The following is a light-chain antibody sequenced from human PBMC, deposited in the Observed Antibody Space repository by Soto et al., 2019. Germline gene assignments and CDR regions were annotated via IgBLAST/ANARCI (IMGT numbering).Light chain of an antibody. V-gene: IGKV3-11*01. Sequence: EIVLTQSAATLSLSPGERATLSCRASQSVTRYLAWYQQRPGQTPRLLIYDSSNRATGIPARFSGSGSGTDFTLSISSREPEDFAVYFCQQRSSWPITFGPGTKVDIK. CDR3: QQRSSWPIT. CDR2: DSS. J-gene: IGKJ3*01. CDR1: QSVTRY.